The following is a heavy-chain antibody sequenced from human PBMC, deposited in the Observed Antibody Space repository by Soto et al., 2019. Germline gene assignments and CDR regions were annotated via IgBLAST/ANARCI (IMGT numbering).Heavy chain of an antibody. J-gene: IGHJ4*02. CDR1: GYTFSDYG. Sequence: QVHLVQSGAEVKTPGASVTISCKASGYTFSDYGIHWIRQAPGQRPEWLGWILCLNDRKEYSQKFQGRISLTRNTSASTGFMGLSRLGCEGTAVYFCARGRPTCTEKTCDTGFDLWGQGSLVSVSS. CDR3: ARGRPTCTEKTCDTGFDL. D-gene: IGHD2-8*02. V-gene: IGHV1-3*01. CDR2: ILCLNDRK.